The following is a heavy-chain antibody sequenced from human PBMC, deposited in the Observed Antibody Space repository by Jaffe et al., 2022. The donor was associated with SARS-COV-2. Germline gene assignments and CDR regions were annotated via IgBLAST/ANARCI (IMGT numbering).Heavy chain of an antibody. V-gene: IGHV4-59*01. J-gene: IGHJ6*02. CDR1: GDSISDYY. CDR3: ARSSSQGYGYYYGMDV. CDR2: IYYTGST. D-gene: IGHD5-18*01. Sequence: QGQLQESGPGLVRPSETLSLTCTVSGDSISDYYWSWIRQPPGKGLEWIGFIYYTGSTDYNPSLKSRVAILINTSGSQFSLNLRSVTAADTAVYYCARSSSQGYGYYYGMDVWGQGTTVTVSS.